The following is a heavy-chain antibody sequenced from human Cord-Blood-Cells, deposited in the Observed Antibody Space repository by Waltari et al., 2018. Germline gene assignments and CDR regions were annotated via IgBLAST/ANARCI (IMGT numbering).Heavy chain of an antibody. D-gene: IGHD3-22*01. V-gene: IGHV1-3*01. CDR3: ARDYYDSSGYYYDAFDI. J-gene: IGHJ3*02. CDR2: INAGNGNT. Sequence: QVQLVQSGAEVKKPGASVKVSCKASGYTFTSYAMHWVRQAPGQRLEWMGWINAGNGNTKYSQKFQGRVTITRETSASTAYMELSSLRSEDTAVYYCARDYYDSSGYYYDAFDIWGQGTMVTVSS. CDR1: GYTFTSYA.